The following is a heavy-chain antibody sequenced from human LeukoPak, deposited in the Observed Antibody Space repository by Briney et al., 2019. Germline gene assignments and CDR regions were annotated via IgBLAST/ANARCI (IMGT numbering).Heavy chain of an antibody. CDR1: GFTFSDSF. V-gene: IGHV3-72*01. CDR2: SRNKADSYTA. CDR3: ATSSWYRLAY. D-gene: IGHD6-13*01. J-gene: IGHJ4*02. Sequence: GGALRLSCAASGFTFSDSFMSWVRQAPGKGLEWVGRSRNKADSYTAEYAASVKGRFTISRDESKNSLYLQISSLETEDAAVYYCATSSWYRLAYWGQGSLVTVSS.